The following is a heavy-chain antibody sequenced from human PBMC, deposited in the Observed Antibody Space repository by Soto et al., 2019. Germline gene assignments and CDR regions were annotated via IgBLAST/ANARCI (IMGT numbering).Heavy chain of an antibody. CDR3: AHSYYDFWSGHHTRLDWFDP. J-gene: IGHJ5*02. D-gene: IGHD3-3*01. Sequence: QITLKESGPTLVKPTQTLTLTCTFSGFSLSTSGVGVGWIRQPPGKALEWLALIYWDDDKRYSPSLKSRLTITKDTSKNQVVLTMTNMDPVDTATYYCAHSYYDFWSGHHTRLDWFDPWGQGALVTVSS. CDR2: IYWDDDK. CDR1: GFSLSTSGVG. V-gene: IGHV2-5*02.